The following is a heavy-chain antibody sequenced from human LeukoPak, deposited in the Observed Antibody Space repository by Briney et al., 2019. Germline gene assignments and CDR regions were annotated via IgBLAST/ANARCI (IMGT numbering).Heavy chain of an antibody. J-gene: IGHJ6*03. CDR2: IRYDGSNK. V-gene: IGHV3-30*02. CDR1: GFTFSSYS. Sequence: PGGSLRLSCAASGFTFSSYSMNWVRQAPGKGLEWVAFIRYDGSNKYYADSVKGRFTISRDNSKNTLYLQMNSLRAEDTAVYYCAKSPPTAYYYYYYMDVWGKGTTVTVSS. D-gene: IGHD1-14*01. CDR3: AKSPPTAYYYYYYMDV.